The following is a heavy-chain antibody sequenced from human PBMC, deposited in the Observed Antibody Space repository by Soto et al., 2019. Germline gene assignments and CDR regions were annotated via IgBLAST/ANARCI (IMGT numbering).Heavy chain of an antibody. V-gene: IGHV3-7*01. Sequence: VQLVESGGDLVQPGGSLRLSCAASGFTFSDFWMSWVRQAPGKGLAWVANIKHDGSEKYYVDSVEGRFTIARDNTKDSLYLQMNSLRAEDTAVYYCARGGSWGPDFWGQGTLVTVSS. CDR2: IKHDGSEK. CDR3: ARGGSWGPDF. J-gene: IGHJ4*02. CDR1: GFTFSDFW. D-gene: IGHD2-15*01.